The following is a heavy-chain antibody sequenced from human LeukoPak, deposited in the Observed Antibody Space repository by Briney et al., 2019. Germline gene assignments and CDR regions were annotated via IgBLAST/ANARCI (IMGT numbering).Heavy chain of an antibody. CDR2: INPNSGGT. CDR1: GYTFTAYY. Sequence: GASVKVSCKDSGYTFTAYYMHWVRQAPGQGLEWMGRINPNSGGTNYAQKFQGRVTMTRDTSISTAYMELTRLRSDDTAVYYCARDPNYHDTSGAIGCNYWGQGTLVTVSS. V-gene: IGHV1-2*06. D-gene: IGHD3-22*01. CDR3: ARDPNYHDTSGAIGCNY. J-gene: IGHJ4*02.